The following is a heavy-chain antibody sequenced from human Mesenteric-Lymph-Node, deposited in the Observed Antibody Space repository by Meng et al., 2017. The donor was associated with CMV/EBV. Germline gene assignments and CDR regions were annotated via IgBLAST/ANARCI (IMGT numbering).Heavy chain of an antibody. J-gene: IGHJ4*02. D-gene: IGHD1-26*01. Sequence: SCKASGYTFISHYMHWVRQAPGQGLEWMGIINPSGGSTTYAQKFQGGVTMTRDTSTSTIYRELSRLRSEDTAVYYCARGVGLTYYFDYSGQGTLVTVSS. CDR3: ARGVGLTYYFDY. CDR2: INPSGGST. V-gene: IGHV1-46*01. CDR1: GYTFISHY.